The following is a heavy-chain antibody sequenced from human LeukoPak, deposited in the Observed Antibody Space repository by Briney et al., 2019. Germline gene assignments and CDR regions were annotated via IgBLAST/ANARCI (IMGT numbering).Heavy chain of an antibody. V-gene: IGHV1-2*02. CDR3: ARGGLRVMVYRLYYMDV. J-gene: IGHJ6*03. CDR2: INPNSGDT. CDR1: GYSFTGYY. Sequence: ASVKVSCKASGYSFTGYYMHWGRQAPGQGLEWMGWINPNSGDTKYAQKFQGRVTMTRDTSISTAYMELTRLRSDDTAVYYCARGGLRVMVYRLYYMDVWGKGTTVTVSS. D-gene: IGHD2-8*01.